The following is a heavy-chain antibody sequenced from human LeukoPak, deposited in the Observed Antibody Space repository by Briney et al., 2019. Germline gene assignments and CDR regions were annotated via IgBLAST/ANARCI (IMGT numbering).Heavy chain of an antibody. CDR2: IWYDGSNK. CDR3: AREYYDSSGYPHFDY. CDR1: GFTFSSYG. D-gene: IGHD3-22*01. V-gene: IGHV3-33*01. J-gene: IGHJ4*02. Sequence: HPGRSLRLSCPASGFTFSSYGMHWVRQAPGKGLEWVAVIWYDGSNKYYADSVKGRFTISRDNSKNTLYLQMISLRAEDTAVYYCAREYYDSSGYPHFDYWGQGTLVTVSS.